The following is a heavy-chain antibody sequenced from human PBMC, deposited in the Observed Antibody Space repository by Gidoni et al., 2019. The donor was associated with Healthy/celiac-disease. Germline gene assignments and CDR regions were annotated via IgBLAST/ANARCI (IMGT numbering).Heavy chain of an antibody. CDR2: ISSSSSYI. J-gene: IGHJ4*02. CDR3: ARDKFLTGTTAY. Sequence: FSSYSMNWVRQAPGKGLEWVSSISSSSSYIYYADSVKGRFTISRDNAKNSLYLQMNSLRAEDTAVYYCARDKFLTGTTAYWGQGTLVTVSS. D-gene: IGHD1-7*01. CDR1: FSSYS. V-gene: IGHV3-21*01.